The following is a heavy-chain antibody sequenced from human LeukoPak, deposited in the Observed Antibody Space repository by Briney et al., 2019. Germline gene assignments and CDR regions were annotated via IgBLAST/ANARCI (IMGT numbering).Heavy chain of an antibody. D-gene: IGHD1-1*01. J-gene: IGHJ3*02. V-gene: IGHV4-59*12. CDR3: ARSLERFAFDI. CDR1: GGSISSYY. CDR2: IYYSGST. Sequence: SETLSLTCTVSGGSISSYYWSWIRQPPGKGLEWIGYIYYSGSTNYNPSLKSRVTMSVDTSKNQFSLKLTSVTAADTAVYYCARSLERFAFDIWGQGTMVTVSS.